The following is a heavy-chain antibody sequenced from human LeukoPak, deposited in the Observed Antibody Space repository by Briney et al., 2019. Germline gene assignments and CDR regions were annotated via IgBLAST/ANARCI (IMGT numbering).Heavy chain of an antibody. J-gene: IGHJ4*02. CDR2: ISGSGATI. V-gene: IGHV3-23*01. CDR3: AKGYSYGDY. CDR1: GFTFSTYG. D-gene: IGHD5-18*01. Sequence: PGGSLRLSCAASGFTFSTYGMSWVRQAPGKGLEWVSVISGSGATIYYADSVKGRFTISRDNSKNTLYLQMNSLRAEDTAVYYCAKGYSYGDYWGQGTLVTVSS.